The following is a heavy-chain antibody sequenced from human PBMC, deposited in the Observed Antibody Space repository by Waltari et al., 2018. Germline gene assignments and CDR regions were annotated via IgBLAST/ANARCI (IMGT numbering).Heavy chain of an antibody. D-gene: IGHD3-3*01. CDR3: ARDSRIRTDAFDI. CDR2: IIPIFGTA. J-gene: IGHJ3*02. Sequence: QVQLVQSGAEVKKPGSSVKVSCKASGGTFSSYAISWVRQAPGQGLEWMGGIIPIFGTANYAQKFQGRVTMTRDTSISTAYMELSRLRSDDTAVYYCARDSRIRTDAFDIWGQGTMVTVSS. V-gene: IGHV1-69*05. CDR1: GGTFSSYA.